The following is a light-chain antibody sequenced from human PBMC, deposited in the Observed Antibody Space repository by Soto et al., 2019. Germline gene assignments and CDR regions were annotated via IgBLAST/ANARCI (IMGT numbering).Light chain of an antibody. J-gene: IGKJ4*01. Sequence: GDRVTITCRASQSISSYLNWYQQKPGKAPKLLIYAASSLQSGVPSRFSGSGSGTDFTLTISSLQTEDFATYYCQQLRMYPSTFGGGTKVDI. V-gene: IGKV1-39*01. CDR1: QSISSY. CDR2: AAS. CDR3: QQLRMYPST.